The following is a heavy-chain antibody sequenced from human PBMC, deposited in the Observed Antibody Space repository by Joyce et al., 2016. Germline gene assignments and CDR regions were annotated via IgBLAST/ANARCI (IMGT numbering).Heavy chain of an antibody. CDR3: ARGKAFDV. V-gene: IGHV3-7*01. Sequence: EVQLVESGGGLVQPGGSLRLSCAASGFTFSGNSMSWLRQAPGGGLEWVAKIKQDGSVVYDLDSVKGRFTVSRDNARSLVHLQMVSLRVEDTALYYCARGKAFDVWGQGTMVTVSS. CDR2: IKQDGSVV. CDR1: GFTFSGNS. J-gene: IGHJ3*01.